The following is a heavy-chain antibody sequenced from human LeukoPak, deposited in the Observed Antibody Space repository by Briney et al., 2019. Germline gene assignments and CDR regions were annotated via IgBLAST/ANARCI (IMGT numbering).Heavy chain of an antibody. Sequence: ASVKVSCKASGYTFTTYDINWVRQSPGQGLEWMRWISAYNDKTNYAQKFQGRVTMTTDTSTSTAYMELRSLRSDDTAVYYCARGAAGFGGWPRPFDYWGPGTLVTVSS. J-gene: IGHJ4*02. CDR3: ARGAAGFGGWPRPFDY. V-gene: IGHV1-18*01. CDR1: GYTFTTYD. CDR2: ISAYNDKT. D-gene: IGHD6-19*01.